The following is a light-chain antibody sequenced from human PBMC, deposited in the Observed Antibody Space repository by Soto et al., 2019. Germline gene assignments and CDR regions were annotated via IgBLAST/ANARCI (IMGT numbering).Light chain of an antibody. CDR2: AAS. Sequence: DIQMTQSPSSLSASVGDRVTITCRASQTISSYLNWYQQNPGKAPKLLIYAASSLQSGIPSRFSRSGSGTDFTLTISSLQPEDFETYYCQQSSNIPYTFGQGTKLEIK. J-gene: IGKJ2*01. V-gene: IGKV1-39*01. CDR3: QQSSNIPYT. CDR1: QTISSY.